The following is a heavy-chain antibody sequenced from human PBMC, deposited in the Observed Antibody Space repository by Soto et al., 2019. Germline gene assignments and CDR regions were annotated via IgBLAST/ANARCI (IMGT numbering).Heavy chain of an antibody. V-gene: IGHV4-34*01. CDR2: INHSGST. J-gene: IGHJ6*02. CDR1: VGSFSGYY. Sequence: SQTLSLTCAVYVGSFSGYYWRLIRQPPGKGLEWIGEINHSGSTNYNPSLKIRVTISVDTSKNQFSLKLSSVTAADTAVYYCARMFIGFSSGYNYYYYGMEVSAQGTTVAVSS. D-gene: IGHD3-3*01. CDR3: ARMFIGFSSGYNYYYYGMEV.